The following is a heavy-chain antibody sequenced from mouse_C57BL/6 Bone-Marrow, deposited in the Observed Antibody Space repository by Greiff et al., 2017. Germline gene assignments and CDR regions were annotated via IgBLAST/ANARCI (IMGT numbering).Heavy chain of an antibody. D-gene: IGHD2-12*01. CDR2: IYPGGGYT. CDR3: ARYRLNYFDY. CDR1: GYTFTNYW. V-gene: IGHV1-63*01. Sequence: QVQLQQSGAELVRPGTSVKMSCTASGYTFTNYWIGWAQQRPGHGLEWIGDIYPGGGYTNYNEKFKGKATLTADKSSSTAYMQFSSLTSEDSAIYYCARYRLNYFDYWGQGTTLTVSS. J-gene: IGHJ2*01.